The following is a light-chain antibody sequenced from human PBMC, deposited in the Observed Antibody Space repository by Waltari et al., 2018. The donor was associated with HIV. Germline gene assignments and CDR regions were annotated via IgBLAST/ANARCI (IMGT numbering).Light chain of an antibody. J-gene: IGKJ4*01. CDR3: QQYNNWLT. CDR2: GAS. CDR1: QTVGSD. Sequence: EVVMTQSPVTLSVSPGERATLSCRASQTVGSDLACYQQKPGQSPRLLIQGASNRATGIPARFSGSGSGTEFTLTIGSLQSEDSAVYFCQQYNNWLTFGGGTKVEIK. V-gene: IGKV3-15*01.